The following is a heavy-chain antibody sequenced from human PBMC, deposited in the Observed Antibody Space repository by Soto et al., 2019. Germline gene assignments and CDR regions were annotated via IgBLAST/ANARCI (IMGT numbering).Heavy chain of an antibody. Sequence: QVQLVQSGAEVKKPGSSVKVSCKASGGTFSSYTISWVRQAPGQGLEWMGRIIPILGRADYAQKFQGRVTTTADTSTTTASLELSRLSSEDTAVYYCASRYDSSDYWGQGPLGTVSP. CDR1: GGTFSSYT. CDR2: IIPILGRA. D-gene: IGHD3-22*01. V-gene: IGHV1-69*02. J-gene: IGHJ4*02. CDR3: ASRYDSSDY.